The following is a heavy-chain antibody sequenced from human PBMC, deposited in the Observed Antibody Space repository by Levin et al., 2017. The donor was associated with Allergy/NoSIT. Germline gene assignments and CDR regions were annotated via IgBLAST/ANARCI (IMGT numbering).Heavy chain of an antibody. J-gene: IGHJ5*02. V-gene: IGHV3-30*03. D-gene: IGHD4-17*01. CDR2: ISYDGSNK. CDR3: AIIGGTTVTTTGGERWFDP. Sequence: GGSLRLSCAASGFTFSSYGMHWVRQAPGKGLEWVAVISYDGSNKYYADSVKGRFTISRDNSKNTLYLQMNSLRAEDTAVYYCAIIGGTTVTTTGGERWFDPWGQGTLVTVSS. CDR1: GFTFSSYG.